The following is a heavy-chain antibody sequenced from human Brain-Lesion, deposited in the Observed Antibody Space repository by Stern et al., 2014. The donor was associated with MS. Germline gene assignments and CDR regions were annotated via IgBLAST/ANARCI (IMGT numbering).Heavy chain of an antibody. V-gene: IGHV1-2*02. Sequence: QLVQSGAEVKKPGASVKVYCKTSGYIFTGYYIHWVRQAPGQGLEWMAWINPNTGGTKYAQKFQGRVTMSRDTSISTAYVELSSLTSDDTAVYYCARDQRGITIFGVVTDYYYLGMDVWGQGTTVTVSS. J-gene: IGHJ6*02. D-gene: IGHD3-3*01. CDR1: GYIFTGYY. CDR3: ARDQRGITIFGVVTDYYYLGMDV. CDR2: INPNTGGT.